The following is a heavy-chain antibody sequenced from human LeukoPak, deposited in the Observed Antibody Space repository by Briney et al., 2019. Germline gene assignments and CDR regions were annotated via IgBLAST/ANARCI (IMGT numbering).Heavy chain of an antibody. V-gene: IGHV3-23*01. Sequence: SGGSLRLSCAASGFTFSMYAMSWVRQAPGKGLEWVSVISGSGETTYYADSVKGRLTISRDNSKNTLYLQMNSPRAEDTAVYFCARDATLTGYINGWYGGTYVDYWGQGTLVAVSS. D-gene: IGHD6-19*01. CDR2: ISGSGETT. CDR3: ARDATLTGYINGWYGGTYVDY. J-gene: IGHJ4*02. CDR1: GFTFSMYA.